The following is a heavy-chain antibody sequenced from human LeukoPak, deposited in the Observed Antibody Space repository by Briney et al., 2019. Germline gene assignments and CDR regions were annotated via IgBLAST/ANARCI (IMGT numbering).Heavy chain of an antibody. Sequence: ASVKVSCKASGYSFSNYGVSWVRQAPGQGLEWMGWISAYSGNTNYAQKLQGRVTMTTDTSTSTAYMELRSLRSDDTAVYYCARVIGGYSYGDYFDYWGQGTLVTVSS. CDR2: ISAYSGNT. D-gene: IGHD5-18*01. V-gene: IGHV1-18*01. CDR1: GYSFSNYG. CDR3: ARVIGGYSYGDYFDY. J-gene: IGHJ4*02.